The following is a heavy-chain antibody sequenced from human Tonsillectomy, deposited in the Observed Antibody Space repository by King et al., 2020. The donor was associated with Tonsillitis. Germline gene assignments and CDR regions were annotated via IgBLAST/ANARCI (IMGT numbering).Heavy chain of an antibody. Sequence: VQLVESGAEVKKPGASVKVSCKASGYTFTSYGISWVRQAPGQGLEWMGWISAYNGNTNYAQKLQGRVTMTTDTSTSTAYMELRSLRSDDTAVYYCARGRKEGIAAAGIYYYYGMDVWGQGTTVTVSS. CDR3: ARGRKEGIAAAGIYYYYGMDV. D-gene: IGHD6-13*01. CDR1: GYTFTSYG. J-gene: IGHJ6*02. CDR2: ISAYNGNT. V-gene: IGHV1-18*04.